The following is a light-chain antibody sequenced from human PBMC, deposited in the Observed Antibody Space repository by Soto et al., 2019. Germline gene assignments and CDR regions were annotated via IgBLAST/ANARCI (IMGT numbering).Light chain of an antibody. CDR1: QSVSSY. V-gene: IGKV3-20*01. CDR3: QQYGSSPWT. Sequence: EIVFTQSPCTLSLSPGERATLSCRASQSVSSYLAWYQQKPGQAPRLLIYDASNRATGIPARFSGSGSGTDFTLTISRLEPEDFAVYYCQQYGSSPWTFGQGTKVDIK. CDR2: DAS. J-gene: IGKJ1*01.